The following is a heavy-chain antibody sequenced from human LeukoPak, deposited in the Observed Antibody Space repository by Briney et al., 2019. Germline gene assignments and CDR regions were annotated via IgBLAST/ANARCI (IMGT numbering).Heavy chain of an antibody. D-gene: IGHD6-19*01. CDR3: TRDLSSGWYGPAY. J-gene: IGHJ4*02. CDR1: GFTFGDYA. V-gene: IGHV3-49*04. CDR2: IRSKAYGGTT. Sequence: GGSLRLSCTASGFTFGDYAMSWVRQAPGKGLEWVGFIRSKAYGGTTEYAASVKGRFTISRDDSKSIAYLQMNSLKTEDTAVYYCTRDLSSGWYGPAYWGQGILVTVSS.